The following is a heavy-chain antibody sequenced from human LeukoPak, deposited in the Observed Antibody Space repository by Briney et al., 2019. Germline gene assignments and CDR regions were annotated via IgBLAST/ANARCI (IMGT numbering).Heavy chain of an antibody. CDR2: ISYDGSNK. D-gene: IGHD2-2*02. CDR1: GFTFSSYS. J-gene: IGHJ4*02. V-gene: IGHV3-30*18. CDR3: AKAPTAILPNWNYCDY. Sequence: PGGSLRLSCGAFGFTFSSYSMHWVRQTPGKGLEWVAVISYDGSNKYYADSVKGRFTISRDNSKSTLYLQMNSLRAEDTAVYYCAKAPTAILPNWNYCDYWGQGTLVTVSS.